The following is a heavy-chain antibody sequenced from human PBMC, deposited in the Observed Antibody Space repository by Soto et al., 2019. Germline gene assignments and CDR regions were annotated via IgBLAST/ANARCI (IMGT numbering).Heavy chain of an antibody. J-gene: IGHJ6*03. Sequence: SETLSLTCAVSGGSIIRTDYYWGWIRQPPGKGLEWIGTVHYSGSTYYNPSLKGRLTVSVDTSKNQFSLKLTSVTAADTAVFYYARHFYYMYVCGQGTTVPVS. V-gene: IGHV4-39*01. CDR1: GGSIIRTDYY. CDR3: ARHFYYMYV. CDR2: VHYSGST.